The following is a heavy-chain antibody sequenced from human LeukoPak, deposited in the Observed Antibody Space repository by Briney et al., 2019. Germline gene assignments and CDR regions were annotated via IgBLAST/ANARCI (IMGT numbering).Heavy chain of an antibody. Sequence: GGSLRLSCAASGFTFSSYWMSWVRQAPGKGLEWVANIKQDGSEEYYVDSVKGRFTISRDNAKNSLYLQMNSLRAEDTAVYYCAREDCGYSYVLSYYYGMDVWGQGTTVTVSS. V-gene: IGHV3-7*01. CDR2: IKQDGSEE. CDR1: GFTFSSYW. J-gene: IGHJ6*02. D-gene: IGHD5-18*01. CDR3: AREDCGYSYVLSYYYGMDV.